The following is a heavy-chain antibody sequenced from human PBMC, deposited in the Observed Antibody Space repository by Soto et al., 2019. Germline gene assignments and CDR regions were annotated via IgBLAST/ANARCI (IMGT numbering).Heavy chain of an antibody. Sequence: QITLKESGPTLVKPTQTLTLTCTFSGFSLSTSGVAVGWIRHPRGKALEWLALNYWYEDKRYNPSLKSRLTIPEDASKHHVVLTLAHMDPVDAGTYYCARNSYSSGWFDYLGQGTLVTVSS. V-gene: IGHV2-5*01. CDR2: NYWYEDK. D-gene: IGHD6-19*01. CDR3: ARNSYSSGWFDY. CDR1: GFSLSTSGVA. J-gene: IGHJ4*02.